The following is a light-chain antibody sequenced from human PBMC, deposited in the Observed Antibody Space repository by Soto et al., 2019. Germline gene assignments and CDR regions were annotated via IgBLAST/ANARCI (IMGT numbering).Light chain of an antibody. V-gene: IGKV1-39*01. CDR1: QRIGTH. J-gene: IGKJ1*01. CDR3: QQSYSNPWT. CDR2: AAS. Sequence: DIQLTQYPSSLSASVGDRVTITCRTSQRIGTHLNWYHEKPGKAPKLLIYAASSLQSGVPSRFSGSGSGTDFTLTISSLQPEDFATYYCQQSYSNPWTFGQGTKVDIK.